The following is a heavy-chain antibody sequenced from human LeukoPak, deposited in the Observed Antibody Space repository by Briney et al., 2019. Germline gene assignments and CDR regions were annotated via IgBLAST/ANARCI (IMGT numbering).Heavy chain of an antibody. CDR3: AREGRYYYDSSGYYATPYFDY. CDR1: GGSISSGSYY. V-gene: IGHV4-61*02. CDR2: IYTSGST. D-gene: IGHD3-22*01. J-gene: IGHJ4*02. Sequence: SQTLSLTCTVSGGSISSGSYYWSWIRQPAGKGLGWIGRIYTSGSTNYNPSLKSRVTISVDTSKNQFSLKLSSATAADTAVYYCAREGRYYYDSSGYYATPYFDYWGQGTLVTVSS.